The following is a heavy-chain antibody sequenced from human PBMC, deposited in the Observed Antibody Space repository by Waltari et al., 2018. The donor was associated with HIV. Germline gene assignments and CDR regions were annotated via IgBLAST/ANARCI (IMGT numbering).Heavy chain of an antibody. CDR2: ISSNGGAI. CDR1: GFAFYPYE. CDR3: ARDDLIVRRPFGI. V-gene: IGHV3-48*03. D-gene: IGHD3-16*02. Sequence: DVQLVESGGALVQIGGCLRLSCAGSGFAFYPYEMNWVRQAPGKGLEWIAYISSNGGAIHYADSVRGRFTISRDNAKSSLYLQMNSMRGEDTAIYYCARDDLIVRRPFGIWGQGTMVTV. J-gene: IGHJ3*02.